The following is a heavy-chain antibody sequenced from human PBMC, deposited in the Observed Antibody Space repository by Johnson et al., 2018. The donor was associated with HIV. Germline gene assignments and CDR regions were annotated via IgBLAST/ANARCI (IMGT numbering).Heavy chain of an antibody. V-gene: IGHV3-74*01. CDR3: AKVHSSSSLNGAFDI. CDR1: GSTFSSYW. CDR2: INSDGSST. Sequence: VQLVESGGGLVQPGGSLRLSCAASGSTFSSYWTHWVRQAPGTGLVWVSRINSDGSSTSYADSVKGRFPISRDNAKNSLYLQMNSLRAEDTALYYCAKVHSSSSLNGAFDIWGQGTMVTVSS. D-gene: IGHD6-6*01. J-gene: IGHJ3*02.